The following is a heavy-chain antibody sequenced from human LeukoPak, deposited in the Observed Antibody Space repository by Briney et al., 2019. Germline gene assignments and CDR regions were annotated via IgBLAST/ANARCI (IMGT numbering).Heavy chain of an antibody. D-gene: IGHD4-17*01. V-gene: IGHV1-18*04. Sequence: ASVKVSCKASGYTFTSYGISWVRQAPGKGVEWMGWISAYNGNTNYAQKLQGRVTMTTDTSTSTAYMELRSLRSDDTAVYYCARGIPTVTPFDYWGQGTLVTVSS. CDR1: GYTFTSYG. CDR3: ARGIPTVTPFDY. J-gene: IGHJ4*02. CDR2: ISAYNGNT.